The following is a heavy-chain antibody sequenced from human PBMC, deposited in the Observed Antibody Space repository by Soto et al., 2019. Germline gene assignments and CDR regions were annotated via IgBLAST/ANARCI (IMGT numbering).Heavy chain of an antibody. D-gene: IGHD2-15*01. V-gene: IGHV4-34*01. J-gene: IGHJ4*02. Sequence: PSETLSLTCAVYGGSFSGYYWSWIRQPPGKGLEWIGEINHSGSTNYNPSLKSRVTISVDTSKNQFSLKLSSVTAADTAVYYCAGISGGSLDYWGQGTLVTVSS. CDR3: AGISGGSLDY. CDR2: INHSGST. CDR1: GGSFSGYY.